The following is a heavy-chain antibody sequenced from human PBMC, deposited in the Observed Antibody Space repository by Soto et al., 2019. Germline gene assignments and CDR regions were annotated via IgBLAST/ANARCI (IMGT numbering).Heavy chain of an antibody. D-gene: IGHD3-3*01. J-gene: IGHJ1*01. CDR3: ARGRRFLEEFQY. CDR2: INHIGNT. V-gene: IGHV4-34*01. CDR1: GGSFSGYY. Sequence: QVQLQQWGAGLLKPSETLSLTCGVYGGSFSGYYWTWIRQPPGKGLEWIGEINHIGNTNCITSLKSRVTISVDASKNQVSLKLSSVTAADTAVYYCARGRRFLEEFQYWGQGTLVTVSS.